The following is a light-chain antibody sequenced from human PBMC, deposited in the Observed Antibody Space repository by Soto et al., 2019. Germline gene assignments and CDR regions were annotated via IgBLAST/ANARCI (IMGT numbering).Light chain of an antibody. Sequence: DIQMTQSPSSLSASVGDRVTITCRASQSISSYLNWYQQKPGKAPKLLIHAASSLQSGVPSRFSGRGSGTDFTLTISSLQPEDFATYYCQQSYSTPRTFGQGTKVDIK. CDR2: AAS. V-gene: IGKV1-39*01. J-gene: IGKJ1*01. CDR3: QQSYSTPRT. CDR1: QSISSY.